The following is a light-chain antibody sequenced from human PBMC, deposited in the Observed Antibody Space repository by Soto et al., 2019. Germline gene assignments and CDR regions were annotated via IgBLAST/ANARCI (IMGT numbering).Light chain of an antibody. V-gene: IGLV2-14*03. CDR1: SSDIGNYNY. J-gene: IGLJ1*01. Sequence: QSALTQPDSVSGSPGQSVAISCTAASSDIGNYNYVSWYQQRPGKVPKLIIHDVSDRPSGVSDRFSGSKSGNTASLTISGRQAEDEDDYYCSSYTSTSTYVFGTGTKLTVL. CDR2: DVS. CDR3: SSYTSTSTYV.